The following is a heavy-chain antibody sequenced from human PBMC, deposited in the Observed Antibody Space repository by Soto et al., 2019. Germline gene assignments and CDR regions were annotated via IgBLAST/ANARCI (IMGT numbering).Heavy chain of an antibody. J-gene: IGHJ4*01. V-gene: IGHV3-23*01. CDR2: ISATGIST. Sequence: EAQLLGSGGGLIQPGGSLRLSCAASGFTFATYAMSWVRQDPGKGLEWVSAISATGISTHYADSVKGRVTISRDNSANTLSLEMSSLTAEDTAVYYCARDKDTSSWTGFDFWGHGTLVTVSS. D-gene: IGHD1-1*01. CDR1: GFTFATYA. CDR3: ARDKDTSSWTGFDF.